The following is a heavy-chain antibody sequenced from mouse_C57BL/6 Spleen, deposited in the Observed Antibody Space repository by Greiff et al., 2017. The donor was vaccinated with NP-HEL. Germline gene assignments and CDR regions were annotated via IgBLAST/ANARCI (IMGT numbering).Heavy chain of an antibody. J-gene: IGHJ4*01. Sequence: QVHVKQSGAELARPGASVKLSCKASGYTFTSYGISWVKQRTGQGLEWIGEIYPRSGNTYYNEKFKGKATLTADKSSSTAYMELRSLTSEDSAVYFCARKIYGSSYDYAMDYWGQGTSVTVSS. CDR2: IYPRSGNT. D-gene: IGHD1-1*01. CDR3: ARKIYGSSYDYAMDY. V-gene: IGHV1-81*01. CDR1: GYTFTSYG.